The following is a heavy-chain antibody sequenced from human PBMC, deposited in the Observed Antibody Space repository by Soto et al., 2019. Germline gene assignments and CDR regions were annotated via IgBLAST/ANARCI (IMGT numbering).Heavy chain of an antibody. Sequence: PGGSLRLSCAASGFTFSSYAMSWVRQAPGKGLEWVSATSGSGGSTYYADSVKGRFTISRDNSKNTLYLQMNSLRAEDTAVYYCAKGPMVRGVIITPPGLFDYWGQGTLVTVSS. CDR3: AKGPMVRGVIITPPGLFDY. CDR1: GFTFSSYA. D-gene: IGHD3-10*01. V-gene: IGHV3-23*01. J-gene: IGHJ4*02. CDR2: TSGSGGST.